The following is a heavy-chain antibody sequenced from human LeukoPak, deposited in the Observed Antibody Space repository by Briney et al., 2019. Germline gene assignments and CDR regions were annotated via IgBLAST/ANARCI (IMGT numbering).Heavy chain of an antibody. V-gene: IGHV1-24*01. CDR3: ATVSRIGNGGNSALDY. J-gene: IGHJ4*02. CDR2: FDPEDGET. Sequence: GASVKVSCKVSGYTLTELSMHWVRQAPGKGLEWMGGFDPEDGETIYAQKFQGRVTMTEDTSTDTAYMELSSLRSEDTAVYYCATVSRIGNGGNSALDYWGQGTLVTVSS. CDR1: GYTLTELS. D-gene: IGHD4-23*01.